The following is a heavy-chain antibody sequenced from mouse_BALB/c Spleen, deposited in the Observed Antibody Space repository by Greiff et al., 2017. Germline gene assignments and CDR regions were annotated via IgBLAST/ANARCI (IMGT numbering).Heavy chain of an antibody. CDR3: ARGTAGDAMDY. V-gene: IGHV14-3*02. D-gene: IGHD3-3*01. J-gene: IGHJ4*01. Sequence: EVQLQQSGAELVKPGASVKLSCTASGFNIHDTYMHWVKQRPEQGLEWIGRIDPANGNTTYDPKFQGKATITADTSSNTAYLQLSSLTSEDTAVYYCARGTAGDAMDYWGQGTSGTVSS. CDR1: GFNIHDTY. CDR2: IDPANGNT.